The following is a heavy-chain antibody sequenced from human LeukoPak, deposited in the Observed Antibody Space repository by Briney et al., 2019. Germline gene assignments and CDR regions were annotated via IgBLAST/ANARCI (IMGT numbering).Heavy chain of an antibody. J-gene: IGHJ4*02. V-gene: IGHV3-23*01. CDR2: VSDGGGST. CDR1: GFTFSSYA. D-gene: IGHD3-10*01. CDR3: AKRGGGRYFDY. Sequence: GGSLRLSCAASGFTFSSYALSWVRQAPGKGLEWVSSVSDGGGSTYYADSVKGRFTIPRDNSKNTLYLQMNSLRAGDAAVYYCAKRGGGRYFDYWGQGTLVTVSS.